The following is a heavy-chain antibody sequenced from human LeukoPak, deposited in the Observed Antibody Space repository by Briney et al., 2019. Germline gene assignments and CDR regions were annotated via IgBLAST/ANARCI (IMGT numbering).Heavy chain of an antibody. CDR1: GYPFNSYD. CDR3: ARLVGCGSTNCYSPDNWFDP. J-gene: IGHJ5*02. CDR2: INPNSGST. D-gene: IGHD2-2*01. V-gene: IGHV1-8*01. Sequence: GASVKVSCKASGYPFNSYDINWVRQATGHGLEWMRWINPNSGSTDSAQKFQGRVTMTANTSISTAYMELNNLRSEDTAVYYCARLVGCGSTNCYSPDNWFDPWGQGTLATVSS.